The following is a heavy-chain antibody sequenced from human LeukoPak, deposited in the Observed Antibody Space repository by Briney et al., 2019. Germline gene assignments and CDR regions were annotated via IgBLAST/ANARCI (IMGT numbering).Heavy chain of an antibody. J-gene: IGHJ1*01. CDR2: INYDGSEK. V-gene: IGHV3-7*01. CDR1: GFIFGTTS. Sequence: PGGSLRLSCAGSGFIFGTTSMSWVRQTPGKGLEWVASINYDGSEKYYVGSVEGRVTISRDSAKKSLFLQMNSLRAEGTAIYYCTRDQHWGQGTLVTVSS. CDR3: TRDQH.